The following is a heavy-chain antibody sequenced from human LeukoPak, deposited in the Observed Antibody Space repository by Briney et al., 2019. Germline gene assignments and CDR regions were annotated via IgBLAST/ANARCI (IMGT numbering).Heavy chain of an antibody. CDR1: GDSVSSNSAA. V-gene: IGHV6-1*01. Sequence: SQTLSLTCAISGDSVSSNSAAWNWIRQSPSSGLEWLGRTYYRSKWYNDYAVSVKSRITINPDTSKNQFSLQLNSVTPEDTAVYYCARGYSSGWYGKGYFDYWGQGTLVTVSS. J-gene: IGHJ4*02. D-gene: IGHD6-19*01. CDR2: TYYRSKWYN. CDR3: ARGYSSGWYGKGYFDY.